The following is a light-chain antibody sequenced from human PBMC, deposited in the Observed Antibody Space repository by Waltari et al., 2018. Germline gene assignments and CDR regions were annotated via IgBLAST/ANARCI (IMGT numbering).Light chain of an antibody. Sequence: SALTQPPSVSGAPGQRVTISCTGDSSGIGGFYVPWYYQIPGSAPKLLIYGGDQRPSGISDRFSGSHSGSSAFLTITGLQSGDEGDYFCQSYDTALNPLVLFGGGTRLTVL. CDR2: GGD. V-gene: IGLV1-40*01. CDR3: QSYDTALNPLVL. CDR1: SSGIGGFY. J-gene: IGLJ2*01.